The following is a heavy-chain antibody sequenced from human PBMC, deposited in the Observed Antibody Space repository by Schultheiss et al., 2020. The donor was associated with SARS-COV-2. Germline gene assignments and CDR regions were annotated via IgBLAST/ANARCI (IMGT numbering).Heavy chain of an antibody. D-gene: IGHD6-13*01. V-gene: IGHV3-30*04. J-gene: IGHJ6*02. CDR1: GFTFSSYA. CDR2: ISYDGSNK. CDR3: ARGAAAGLYYYYYYGMDV. Sequence: GGSLRLSCAASGFTFSSYAMHWVRQAPGKGLEWVAVISYDGSNKYYADSVKGRFTISRDNSMNTLYLQMNSLRVEDTAVYYCARGAAAGLYYYYYYGMDVWGQGTTVTVSS.